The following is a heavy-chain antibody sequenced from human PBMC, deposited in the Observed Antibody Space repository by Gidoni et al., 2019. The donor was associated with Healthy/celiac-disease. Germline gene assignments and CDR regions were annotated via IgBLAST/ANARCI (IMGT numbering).Heavy chain of an antibody. Sequence: QLQLQESGPGLVTLSATLSLTCTVSGGSISSSSYYWGWIRQPPGKGLEWIGSIYYSGSTYYNPSLKSRVTISVDTSKNQFSLKLSSVTAADTAVYYCAGGGDYVPFDYWGQGTLVTVSS. CDR1: GGSISSSSYY. J-gene: IGHJ4*02. CDR3: AGGGDYVPFDY. V-gene: IGHV4-39*01. D-gene: IGHD4-17*01. CDR2: IYYSGST.